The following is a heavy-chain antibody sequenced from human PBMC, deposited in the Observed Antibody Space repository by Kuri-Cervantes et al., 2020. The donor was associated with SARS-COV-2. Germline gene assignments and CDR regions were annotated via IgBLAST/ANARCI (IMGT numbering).Heavy chain of an antibody. CDR2: INHSGST. Sequence: SQTLSLTCAVYVGSFSGYYWSWIRQPPGKGLEWIGEINHSGSTNYNPSLKSRVTISVDTSKNQFSLKLSSVTAADTAVYYCARDALLVGATGYYFDYWGQGTLVTVSS. J-gene: IGHJ4*02. CDR3: ARDALLVGATGYYFDY. CDR1: VGSFSGYY. V-gene: IGHV4-34*01. D-gene: IGHD1-26*01.